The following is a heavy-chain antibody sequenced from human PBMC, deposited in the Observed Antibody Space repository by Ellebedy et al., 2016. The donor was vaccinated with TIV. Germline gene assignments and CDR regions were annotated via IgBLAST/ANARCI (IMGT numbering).Heavy chain of an antibody. V-gene: IGHV3-30-3*01. CDR2: ISYDGSKK. J-gene: IGHJ4*02. Sequence: PGGSLRLSCVASGFTFTSYAMHWVRQAPGKGLAWVAVISYDGSKKYYSDSVNGRFTISRDNSKNTLYLQMNSLIAEDTAVYYCARDMANKGSITMVRGVDYWGQGTLVTVSS. CDR3: ARDMANKGSITMVRGVDY. CDR1: GFTFTSYA. D-gene: IGHD3-10*01.